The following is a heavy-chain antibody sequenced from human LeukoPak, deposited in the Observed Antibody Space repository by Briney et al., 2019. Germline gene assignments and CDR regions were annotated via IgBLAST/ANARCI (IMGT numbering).Heavy chain of an antibody. J-gene: IGHJ4*02. CDR2: IYYTGST. D-gene: IGHD7-27*01. CDR3: ASNTGTVFDY. Sequence: SETLSLTCTVSGDSVSSYYWSWIRQPPGKGLEWIGYIYYTGSTNYNPSLKSRVTISLDTSKKQFSLNLTSVTAADTAVYYCASNTGTVFDYWGQGALVTVSS. CDR1: GDSVSSYY. V-gene: IGHV4-59*02.